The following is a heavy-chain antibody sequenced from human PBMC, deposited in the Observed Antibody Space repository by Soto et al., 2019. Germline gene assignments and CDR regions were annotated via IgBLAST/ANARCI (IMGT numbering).Heavy chain of an antibody. J-gene: IGHJ4*02. CDR2: IYNGVST. D-gene: IGHD3-22*01. Sequence: QVQLQESGPGLVKPSETLSLTCTVSGGSVSSGDYYWSWIRQPPGKGLEWIGYIYNGVSTKYKPSLKSRVTISVDTSKNHFSLKLRSVTAADTAVYFCASGRRMYSYDSSDYYPFDYWGQGTLVTVSS. CDR3: ASGRRMYSYDSSDYYPFDY. CDR1: GGSVSSGDYY. V-gene: IGHV4-61*03.